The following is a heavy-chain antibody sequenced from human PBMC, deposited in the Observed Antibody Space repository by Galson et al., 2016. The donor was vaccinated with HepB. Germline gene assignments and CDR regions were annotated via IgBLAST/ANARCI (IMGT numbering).Heavy chain of an antibody. J-gene: IGHJ6*02. V-gene: IGHV3-30*04. Sequence: SLRLSCAASGFTFSSHSMRWVRQAPGKGLEWVAVISYYDGSHKYYADSVNGRFTISRDNTENTGFLQMHSLGVEDTAVYYWAGVRRGSYYHHGMDVWGQGTLVTVSS. CDR2: ISYYDGSHK. D-gene: IGHD4-17*01. CDR1: GFTFSSHS. CDR3: AGVRRGSYYHHGMDV.